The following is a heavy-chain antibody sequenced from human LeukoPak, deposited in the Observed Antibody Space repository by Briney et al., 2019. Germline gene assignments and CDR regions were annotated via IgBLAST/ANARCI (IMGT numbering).Heavy chain of an antibody. CDR1: GFTFSSYE. CDR2: ISSSGSTI. D-gene: IGHD2-15*01. V-gene: IGHV3-48*03. CDR3: ARVGCSGGSCRYGNYFDY. J-gene: IGHJ4*02. Sequence: PGGSLRLSCAASGFTFSSYEMNWVRRAPGKGLEWVSYISSSGSTIYYADSVKGRFTISRDNAKNSLYLQMNSLRAEDTAVYYCARVGCSGGSCRYGNYFDYWGQGTLVTVSS.